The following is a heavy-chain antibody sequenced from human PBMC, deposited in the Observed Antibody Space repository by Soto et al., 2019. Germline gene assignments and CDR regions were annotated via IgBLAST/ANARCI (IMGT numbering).Heavy chain of an antibody. CDR1: GFTFSSYA. D-gene: IGHD3-3*01. CDR3: AKDKPYYDFWSGYRY. Sequence: EVQLLESGGGLVQPGGSLRLSCAASGFTFSSYAMSWVRQAPGKGLEWVSAISGSGGSTYYADSVKGRFTISRDNSKNALYLQMTSLRAEDTAVYYCAKDKPYYDFWSGYRYWGQGTLVTVSS. V-gene: IGHV3-23*01. J-gene: IGHJ4*02. CDR2: ISGSGGST.